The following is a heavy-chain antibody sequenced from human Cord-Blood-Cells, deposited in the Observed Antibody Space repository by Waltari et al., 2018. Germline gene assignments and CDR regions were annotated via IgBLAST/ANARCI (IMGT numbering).Heavy chain of an antibody. CDR2: MNPNRGNT. J-gene: IGHJ5*02. CDR3: ARVGTYCSSTSCYYWFDP. Sequence: QVQLVQSGAEVKKPGASVKVSCKASGYTFTSYDINWVRQATGQGLEWMGWMNPNRGNTGHAQKFQGRVTMTRNTSISTAYMELSSLRSEDTAVYYCARVGTYCSSTSCYYWFDPWGQGTLVTVSS. D-gene: IGHD2-2*01. CDR1: GYTFTSYD. V-gene: IGHV1-8*01.